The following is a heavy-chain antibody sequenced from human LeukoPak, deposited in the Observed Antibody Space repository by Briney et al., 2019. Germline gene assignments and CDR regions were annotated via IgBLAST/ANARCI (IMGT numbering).Heavy chain of an antibody. V-gene: IGHV1-46*01. CDR1: GYTFTSYY. CDR3: ARDLGLNYDFWSGPKDY. Sequence: GASVTVSCKASGYTFTSYYMHWVRQAPGQGLEWMGIINPSGGSTSYAQKFHGRVTMTRDTSTSTVYMELSSLRSEDTAVYYCARDLGLNYDFWSGPKDYWGQGTLVTVSS. CDR2: INPSGGST. J-gene: IGHJ4*02. D-gene: IGHD3-3*01.